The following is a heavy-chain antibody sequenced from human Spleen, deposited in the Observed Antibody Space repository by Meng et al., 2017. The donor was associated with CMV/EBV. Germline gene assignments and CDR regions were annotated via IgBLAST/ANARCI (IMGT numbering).Heavy chain of an antibody. CDR2: IKGKANTYAT. Sequence: ETLSLTCAASGFTFSGSTIHWIRQASGKGPEWVGQIKGKANTYATEYARSVKGRFTISKDDLTNAAFLQMDNLKPEDTAVYYCTRLRSSGISDYYYYGLDVWGQGTTVTVSS. CDR1: GFTFSGST. CDR3: TRLRSSGISDYYYYGLDV. D-gene: IGHD1-26*01. V-gene: IGHV3-73*01. J-gene: IGHJ6*02.